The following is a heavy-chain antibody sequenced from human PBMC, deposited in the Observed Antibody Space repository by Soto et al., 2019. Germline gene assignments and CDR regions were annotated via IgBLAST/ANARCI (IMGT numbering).Heavy chain of an antibody. CDR1: GFTFSDSV. CDR3: VKWHTSNFDSLPFTGFDF. CDR2: MSGDGRT. D-gene: IGHD3-22*01. J-gene: IGHJ4*02. Sequence: GGSLRLSCVVSGFTFSDSVTAWVRQAPGKGLEWLSVMSGDGRTRYALSVTGRFTISRDNSKNTLYLQMRSLRAEDAAAYYCVKWHTSNFDSLPFTGFDFWGQGTQVTVSS. V-gene: IGHV3-23*01.